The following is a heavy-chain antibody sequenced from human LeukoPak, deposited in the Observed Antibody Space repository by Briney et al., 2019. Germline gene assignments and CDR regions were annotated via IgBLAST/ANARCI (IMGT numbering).Heavy chain of an antibody. J-gene: IGHJ4*02. Sequence: GGSLRLSCAASGFTVSNNYMSWVRQAPGKGLEWVSVIYSGGSTYYADSVKGRFAISRDTSKNTLSLQMNSLRAEDTAVYYCASLSLGHYWGQGTLVTVSS. D-gene: IGHD6-6*01. V-gene: IGHV3-53*01. CDR2: IYSGGST. CDR3: ASLSLGHY. CDR1: GFTVSNNY.